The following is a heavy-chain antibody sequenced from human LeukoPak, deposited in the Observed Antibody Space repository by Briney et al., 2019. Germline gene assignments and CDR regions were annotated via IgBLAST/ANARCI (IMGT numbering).Heavy chain of an antibody. J-gene: IGHJ4*02. CDR2: ISYDGSNK. CDR3: AARDRDVN. CDR1: GFTFSSYG. Sequence: PGRSLRLSCAASGFTFSSYGMHWVRQAPGKGLEWVAVISYDGSNKYYADSVKGRFTISRDNSKNTLYLQMNSLRAEDTAVYYCAARDRDVNWGQGTLVTVSS. V-gene: IGHV3-30*03. D-gene: IGHD3-10*01.